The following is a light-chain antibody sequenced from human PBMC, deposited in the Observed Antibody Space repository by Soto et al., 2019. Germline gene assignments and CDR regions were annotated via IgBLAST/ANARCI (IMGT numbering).Light chain of an antibody. J-gene: IGLJ2*01. Sequence: QSALTQPRSVSGSPGQSVTISCTGTSSDVGGYNYVSWYRQHPGKAPKLMIYDVSKRPSGVPDRFSGSKSGNTASLTISGLQAEDEADYYCCSYAGSYTPFGGGTKVTVL. CDR1: SSDVGGYNY. V-gene: IGLV2-11*01. CDR2: DVS. CDR3: CSYAGSYTP.